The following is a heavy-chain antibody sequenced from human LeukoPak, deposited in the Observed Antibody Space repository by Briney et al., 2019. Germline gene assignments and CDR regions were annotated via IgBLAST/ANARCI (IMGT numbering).Heavy chain of an antibody. CDR3: AREPYGSGSYQFDY. Sequence: GGSLGLSCAASGFTFSSYSMNWVRKAPGKGLEWVSYISSSSSTIYYADSVKGRFTISRDNAKNSLYLQMNSLRDDDTAVYYCAREPYGSGSYQFDYWGQGTLVTVSS. CDR1: GFTFSSYS. CDR2: ISSSSSTI. V-gene: IGHV3-48*02. D-gene: IGHD3-10*01. J-gene: IGHJ4*02.